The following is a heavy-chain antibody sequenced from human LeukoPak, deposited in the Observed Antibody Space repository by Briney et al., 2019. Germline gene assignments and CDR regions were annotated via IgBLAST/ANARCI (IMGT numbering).Heavy chain of an antibody. Sequence: ASVKVSCNASGYTFTSYYMHWVRQAPGQGLEWMGIINPSGGSTSYAQKFQGRVTMTRDMSTSTVYMELSSLRSEDTAVYYCARRIAARHYSSGYYYYMDVWGKGTTVTVSS. J-gene: IGHJ6*03. CDR3: ARRIAARHYSSGYYYYMDV. CDR1: GYTFTSYY. D-gene: IGHD6-6*01. V-gene: IGHV1-46*01. CDR2: INPSGGST.